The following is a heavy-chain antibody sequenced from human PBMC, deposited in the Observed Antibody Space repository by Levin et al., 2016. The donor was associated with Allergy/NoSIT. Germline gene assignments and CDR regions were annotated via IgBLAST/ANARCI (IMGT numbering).Heavy chain of an antibody. CDR1: GFPFRSYG. V-gene: IGHV3-30*02. D-gene: IGHD6-13*01. CDR2: IRYDGSIE. Sequence: GESLKISCVTSGFPFRSYGMHWVRQAPGKGLEWVAYIRYDGSIENYSDSVKGRFTISRDNSENTVSLQMNSLRGDDTAVYYCAKDWYNSRWSPGYYDSWGQGILVTVSS. J-gene: IGHJ4*02. CDR3: AKDWYNSRWSPGYYDS.